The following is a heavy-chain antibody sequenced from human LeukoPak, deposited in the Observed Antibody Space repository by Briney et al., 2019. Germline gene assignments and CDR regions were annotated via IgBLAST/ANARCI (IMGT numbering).Heavy chain of an antibody. D-gene: IGHD1-26*01. J-gene: IGHJ4*02. V-gene: IGHV1-2*02. Sequence: ASVKVSCKASGYTFTGYYMHWVRQAPGQGLEWMGWINPNGGGTNYAQTFQGRVTMTRDTSISTAYMELSRLRSDDTAVYYCARLYGSYSAVDYWGQGTLVTVSS. CDR3: ARLYGSYSAVDY. CDR1: GYTFTGYY. CDR2: INPNGGGT.